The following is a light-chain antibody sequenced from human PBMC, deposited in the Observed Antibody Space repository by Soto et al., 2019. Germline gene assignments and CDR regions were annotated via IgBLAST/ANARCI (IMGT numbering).Light chain of an antibody. CDR2: EAS. CDR3: QQFDNSPMYT. Sequence: IVLTQSPGTLSLSPGERATLSCRASQSVSSNYLAWYQQKPGQAPRLLIYEASTRATGIPDRFSGSGSGTYFTLTIGRVEPEDFAVYYCQQFDNSPMYTFGPGTKLEIK. CDR1: QSVSSNY. V-gene: IGKV3-20*01. J-gene: IGKJ2*01.